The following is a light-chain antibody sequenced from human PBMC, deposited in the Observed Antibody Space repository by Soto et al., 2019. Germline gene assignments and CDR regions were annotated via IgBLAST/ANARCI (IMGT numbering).Light chain of an antibody. CDR2: DDN. Sequence: SYELTQPSSVSVAPGQTARITCGGNNIGSTSVHWYKQSPGQAPVLVVYDDNDRPSGIPERFSGFNSENTATLTITRVEAGDEADYYCQVWNISTDHYVFGTGTKVTVL. J-gene: IGLJ1*01. V-gene: IGLV3-21*02. CDR1: NIGSTS. CDR3: QVWNISTDHYV.